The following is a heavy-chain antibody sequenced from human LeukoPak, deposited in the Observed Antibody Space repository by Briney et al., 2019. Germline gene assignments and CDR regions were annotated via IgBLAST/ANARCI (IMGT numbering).Heavy chain of an antibody. CDR3: ARSPPDTAMVLDY. CDR1: GFTFSNYG. Sequence: GGSLRLSCAASGFTFSNYGMHWVRQAPGKGLEWVAVIWYDGSNKYCADSVKGRFTISRDNSKDTLYLQMNSLRAEDTAVYYCARSPPDTAMVLDYWGQGTLVTVSS. D-gene: IGHD5-18*01. CDR2: IWYDGSNK. J-gene: IGHJ4*02. V-gene: IGHV3-33*01.